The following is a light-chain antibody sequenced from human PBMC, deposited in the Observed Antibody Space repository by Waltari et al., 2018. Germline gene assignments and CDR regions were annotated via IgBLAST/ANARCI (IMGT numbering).Light chain of an antibody. J-gene: IGKJ4*01. CDR3: QQYDGSSVT. Sequence: EIVLTQSPGSLSLSPGERATPSCRASPTIRGSWLTWYQQKPGQAPRLLIYGASSRATAIPDRFSGSGSGTDFTLTISRLEPEDFAVYYCQQYDGSSVTFGGGTKVEIK. CDR1: PTIRGSW. CDR2: GAS. V-gene: IGKV3-20*01.